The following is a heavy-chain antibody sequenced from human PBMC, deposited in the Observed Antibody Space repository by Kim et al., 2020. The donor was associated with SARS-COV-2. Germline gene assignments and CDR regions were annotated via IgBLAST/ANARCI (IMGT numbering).Heavy chain of an antibody. J-gene: IGHJ4*02. D-gene: IGHD3-3*01. CDR2: ISTYNGNT. CDR3: ARVTVFGVADY. CDR1: GYTFTNSG. V-gene: IGHV1-18*01. Sequence: ASVKVSCKASGYTFTNSGFTWVRQAPGQGLEWMGWISTYNGNTNYAQKLQGRVSMTTDTSTSTAYMELRSLRSDDTAVYYCARVTVFGVADYWGQGTLVTVSS.